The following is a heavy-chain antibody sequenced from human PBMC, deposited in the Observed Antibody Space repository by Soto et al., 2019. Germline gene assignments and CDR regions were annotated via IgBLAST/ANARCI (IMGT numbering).Heavy chain of an antibody. CDR2: ISPYNDDT. D-gene: IGHD3-22*01. V-gene: IGHV1-18*01. J-gene: IGHJ6*02. CDR1: GYTFTSYG. Sequence: QAQLVQSGVEVKKPGASVKVSCKASGYTFTSYGINWVRQAPGQGLEWLGWISPYNDDTKYAQKLRGRVAMTTDTSSRTAYMALRSLSSDDTAVYFCARGGYYDSSGSRNYPYYGMDVWGQGTTVTVSS. CDR3: ARGGYYDSSGSRNYPYYGMDV.